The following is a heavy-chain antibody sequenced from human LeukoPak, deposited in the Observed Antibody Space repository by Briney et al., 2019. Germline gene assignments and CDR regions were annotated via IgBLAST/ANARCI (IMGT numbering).Heavy chain of an antibody. J-gene: IGHJ4*02. CDR1: GFTFDEYG. D-gene: IGHD1-14*01. CDR3: VKDNPLDY. Sequence: GGSLRLSCAASGFTFDEYGMSWVRQAPGKGLEWVAGITLNGGSRGYADSVKGRFTISRDNSKNTLYLHINSLRAEDTAVYYCVKDNPLDYWGQGTLVIVSS. V-gene: IGHV3-20*04. CDR2: ITLNGGSR.